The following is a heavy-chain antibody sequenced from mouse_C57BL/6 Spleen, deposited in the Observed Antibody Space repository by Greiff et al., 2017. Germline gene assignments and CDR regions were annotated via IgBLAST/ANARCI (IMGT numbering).Heavy chain of an antibody. CDR3: ARSGDFVLWYLDV. J-gene: IGHJ1*02. CDR1: GYAFSSSW. Sequence: QVQLQQSGPELVKPGASVKISCKASGYAFSSSWMNWVKQSPGKGLEWIGRIHPGDGVTNYNGKFKGKATLAEDKSSSTAYMQLTSLTSDDYAVYLWARSGDFVLWYLDVWGAGTAVTVSA. CDR2: IHPGDGVT. V-gene: IGHV1-82*01. D-gene: IGHD2-13*01.